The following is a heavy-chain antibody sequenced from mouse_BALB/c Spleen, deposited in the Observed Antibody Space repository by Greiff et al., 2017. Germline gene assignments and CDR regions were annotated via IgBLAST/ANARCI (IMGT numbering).Heavy chain of an antibody. V-gene: IGHV5-9-3*01. CDR3: ARVYDGYIDY. CDR2: ISSGGSYT. CDR1: GFTFSSYA. Sequence: EVQRVESGGGLVKPGGSLKLSCAASGFTFSSYAMSWVRQTPEKRLEWVATISSGGSYTYYPDSVKGRFTISRDNAKNTLYLQMSSLRSEDTAMYYCARVYDGYIDYWGQGTTLTVSS. J-gene: IGHJ2*01. D-gene: IGHD2-3*01.